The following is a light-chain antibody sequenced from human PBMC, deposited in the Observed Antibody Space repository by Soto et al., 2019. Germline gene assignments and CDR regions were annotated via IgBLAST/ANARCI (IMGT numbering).Light chain of an antibody. CDR1: SSDVGGYNY. V-gene: IGLV2-8*01. CDR3: SSYAGSSNV. J-gene: IGLJ1*01. Sequence: QSALTQPPSASGSPGQSVAISCTGTSSDVGGYNYVSWYQQHPGKAPKLMIYGVNKLPSGVTDRFSGSKSGNTASLTVSGLQAEDEADYYCSSYAGSSNVFGTGTKLTV. CDR2: GVN.